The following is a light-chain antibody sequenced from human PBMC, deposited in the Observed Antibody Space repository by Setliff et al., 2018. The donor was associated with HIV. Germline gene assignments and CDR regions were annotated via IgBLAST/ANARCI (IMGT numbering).Light chain of an antibody. CDR2: DVS. CDR3: SSYTSNARV. V-gene: IGLV2-14*03. CDR1: SSDVGGFIR. J-gene: IGLJ1*01. Sequence: QSVLTQPPSVSGSLGQSVTISCTGTSSDVGGFIRVSWYQHHPGKAPKLMIYDVSSRPSGVSNRFSGSKSGNTASLTISGLQAEDEADYYCSSYTSNARVFGTGTKVTVL.